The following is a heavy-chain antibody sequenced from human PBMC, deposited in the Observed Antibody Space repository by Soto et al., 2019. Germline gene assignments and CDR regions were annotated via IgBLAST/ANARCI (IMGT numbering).Heavy chain of an antibody. Sequence: ASVKVSCKDSRYTLPRHGFCWVRQAPRQGVEWMGWISTYNGKTDYAEKFQGRVTMTADTRTNTGYMELRSLRSDDTAVYYCARLLTEGVTYREDAFDIWGQGTKVTVSS. V-gene: IGHV1-18*01. J-gene: IGHJ3*02. CDR2: ISTYNGKT. CDR3: ARLLTEGVTYREDAFDI. D-gene: IGHD3-16*02. CDR1: RYTLPRHG.